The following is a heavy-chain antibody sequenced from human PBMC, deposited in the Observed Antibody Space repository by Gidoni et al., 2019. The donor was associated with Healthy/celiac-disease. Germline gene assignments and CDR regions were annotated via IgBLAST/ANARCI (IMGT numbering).Heavy chain of an antibody. J-gene: IGHJ4*02. CDR3: ARGRGLDY. CDR2: INHSGST. D-gene: IGHD1-26*01. Sequence: QAQLQQWGAGLLKPSDTLSLTCAVYGGSFSGYYWSWTRQPPGKGLEWIGEINHSGSTNYNPSLKSRVTISVDTSKNQFSLKLSSVTAADTAVYYCARGRGLDYWGQGTLVTVSS. V-gene: IGHV4-34*01. CDR1: GGSFSGYY.